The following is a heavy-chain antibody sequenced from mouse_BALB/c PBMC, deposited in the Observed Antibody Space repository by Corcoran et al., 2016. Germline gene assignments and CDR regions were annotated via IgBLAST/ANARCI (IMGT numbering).Heavy chain of an antibody. CDR1: GYTFTSYW. Sequence: QVQLQQSGAELAKPGASVKMSCKASGYTFTSYWMHWVKQRPGQGLEWIGYINPSTGYTEYNQKFKDKATLTADKSSSTAYMQLSSLTSEDSAVYYCARREITTVVADYWGQGTTLTVSS. J-gene: IGHJ2*01. CDR3: ARREITTVVADY. D-gene: IGHD1-1*01. V-gene: IGHV1-7*01. CDR2: INPSTGYT.